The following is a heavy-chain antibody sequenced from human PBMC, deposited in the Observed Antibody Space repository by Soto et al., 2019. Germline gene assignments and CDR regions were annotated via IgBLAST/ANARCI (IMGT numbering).Heavy chain of an antibody. CDR3: AKDNPRSDSSGRLWVFQH. D-gene: IGHD3-22*01. CDR1: GFTFSSYG. V-gene: IGHV3-30*18. Sequence: QVQLVESGGGVVQPGRSLRLSCAASGFTFSSYGMHWVRQAPGKGLEWVAVISYDGSNKYYADSVKGRFTISRDNSKNTLYLQMNSLRAEDTAGYYCAKDNPRSDSSGRLWVFQHWGQGTLVTVSS. J-gene: IGHJ1*01. CDR2: ISYDGSNK.